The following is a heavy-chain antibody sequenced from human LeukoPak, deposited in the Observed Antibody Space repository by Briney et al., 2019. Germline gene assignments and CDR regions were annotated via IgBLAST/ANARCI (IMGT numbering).Heavy chain of an antibody. D-gene: IGHD3-10*01. V-gene: IGHV3-7*01. CDR1: GFTPIHYW. CDR3: ARLGAGLNFYYDL. Sequence: GGSLRLSCSLSGFTPIHYWMAWVRQAPGKGLEWVANINQDGSETFYVDSVKGRFTISRDNGKKSLFLQMHSLRADDTALYFCARLGAGLNFYYDLWGQGSLVTVSS. CDR2: INQDGSET. J-gene: IGHJ4*02.